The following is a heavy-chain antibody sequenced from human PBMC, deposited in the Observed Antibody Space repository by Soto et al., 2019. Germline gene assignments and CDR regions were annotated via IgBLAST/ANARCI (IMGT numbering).Heavy chain of an antibody. Sequence: ASVKVSCKASGYTFTSYGISWVRQAPGQGLEWMGWISAYNGNTNYAQKLQGRVTMTTVTSTSTAYMELRSLRSDDTAVYYCARDDPGDCSGGSCYSYYYGMDVWGQGTSVTVSS. V-gene: IGHV1-18*01. D-gene: IGHD2-15*01. CDR3: ARDDPGDCSGGSCYSYYYGMDV. J-gene: IGHJ6*02. CDR1: GYTFTSYG. CDR2: ISAYNGNT.